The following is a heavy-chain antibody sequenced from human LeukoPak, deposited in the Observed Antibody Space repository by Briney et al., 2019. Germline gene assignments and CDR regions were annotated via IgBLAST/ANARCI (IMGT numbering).Heavy chain of an antibody. Sequence: PGGSLRLSCVVSGFTVSSNYMSWVRQAPGKGLEWVSVIYSGGSTYYADSVKGRFAISRDNAKNSLYLQMNSLRAEDTAVYYCARDASMAYWGQGTLVTVSS. V-gene: IGHV3-66*01. CDR3: ARDASMAY. CDR1: GFTVSSNY. J-gene: IGHJ4*02. CDR2: IYSGGST. D-gene: IGHD2-2*01.